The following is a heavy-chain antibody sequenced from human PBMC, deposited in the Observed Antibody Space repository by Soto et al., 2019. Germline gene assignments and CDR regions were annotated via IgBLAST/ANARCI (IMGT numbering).Heavy chain of an antibody. V-gene: IGHV5-51*01. D-gene: IGHD5-18*01. Sequence: PGESLKISCKGFGYRFTTYWIAWVRQTPGKGLEWMGIIYPGDSDTRESPSFQGDVTISVDKSINTAYLHWSSLRASDTAIYYCARREYSYGCFDSWGQGTLVTVSS. J-gene: IGHJ4*02. CDR2: IYPGDSDT. CDR1: GYRFTTYW. CDR3: ARREYSYGCFDS.